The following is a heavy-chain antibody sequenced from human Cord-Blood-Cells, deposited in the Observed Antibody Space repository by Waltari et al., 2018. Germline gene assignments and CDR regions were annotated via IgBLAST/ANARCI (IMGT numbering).Heavy chain of an antibody. CDR2: INHSGSN. Sequence: QVQLQQWGAGLCKPSDTLSLTCAVYGGSFSGYSWIWIRQPPGKGLEWTGEINHSGSNNYNTSLESRVTRSVDTSKNKFSLKLRAVNAADTAVYYCARYDDFWGGDAFDIWGQGTMVTVSS. V-gene: IGHV4-34*01. J-gene: IGHJ3*02. D-gene: IGHD3-3*01. CDR3: ARYDDFWGGDAFDI. CDR1: GGSFSGYS.